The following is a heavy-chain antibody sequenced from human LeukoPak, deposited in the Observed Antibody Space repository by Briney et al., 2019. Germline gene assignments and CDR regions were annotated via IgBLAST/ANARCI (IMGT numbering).Heavy chain of an antibody. CDR2: IYHSGST. J-gene: IGHJ4*02. Sequence: GSLRLSCAASGFTFSSYAMSWVRQPPGKGLEWIGEIYHSGSTNYNPSLKSRVTISVDTSKNQFSLKLNSVTAADTAVYFCARRAYSAAYWKHFDYWGQGTLVTVSS. CDR3: ARRAYSAAYWKHFDY. CDR1: GFTFSSYA. D-gene: IGHD1-1*01. V-gene: IGHV4-34*01.